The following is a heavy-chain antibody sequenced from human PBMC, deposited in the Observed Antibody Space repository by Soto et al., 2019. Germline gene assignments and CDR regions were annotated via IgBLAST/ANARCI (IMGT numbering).Heavy chain of an antibody. V-gene: IGHV3-48*01. D-gene: IGHD5-18*01. Sequence: GGSLRLSCAASGFTFSSYSMNWVRQAPGKGLEWVSYISSSSSTIYYADSVKGRFTISRDNAKNSLYLQMNSLRAEDTAVYYCARDPPSVRYSYGSQNFDYWGQGTLVTVSS. CDR1: GFTFSSYS. CDR2: ISSSSSTI. CDR3: ARDPPSVRYSYGSQNFDY. J-gene: IGHJ4*02.